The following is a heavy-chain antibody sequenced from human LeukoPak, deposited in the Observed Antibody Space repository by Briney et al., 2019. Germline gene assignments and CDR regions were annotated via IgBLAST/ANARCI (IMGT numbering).Heavy chain of an antibody. CDR2: MNPNSGNT. CDR1: GYTFTSYD. J-gene: IGHJ6*02. D-gene: IGHD2-15*01. Sequence: ASVKVSCKASGYTFTSYDINWVRQATGQGLEWMGWMNPNSGNTGYAQKCQGRVTMTRNTSISTAYVELSSLRSEDTAVYYCARGTPPYCSGGSCYRFSIPYYYYGMDVWGQGTTVTVTS. V-gene: IGHV1-8*01. CDR3: ARGTPPYCSGGSCYRFSIPYYYYGMDV.